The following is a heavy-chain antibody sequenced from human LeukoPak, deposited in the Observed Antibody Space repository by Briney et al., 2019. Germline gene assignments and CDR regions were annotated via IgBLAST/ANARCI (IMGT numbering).Heavy chain of an antibody. CDR1: GGSISSYY. Sequence: SETLSLTCTVSGGSISSYYWSWIRQPPGKGLEWIGYIYYSGSTNYNPSLKSRVTISVDMFKNQFSLSLRSVTAADTAVYYCAGNSSSISRYYWGQGTLVIVSS. CDR2: IYYSGST. CDR3: AGNSSSISRYY. D-gene: IGHD3-22*01. V-gene: IGHV4-59*08. J-gene: IGHJ4*02.